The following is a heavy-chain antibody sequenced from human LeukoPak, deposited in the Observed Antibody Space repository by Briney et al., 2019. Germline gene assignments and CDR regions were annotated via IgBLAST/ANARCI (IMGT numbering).Heavy chain of an antibody. CDR2: ISSTGGTI. CDR3: AKDRITMIVVPDYGMDV. Sequence: GGSLRLSCAASGFTFSSNSMNWVRQAPGKGLEWVSYISSTGGTIYYADSMKGRFTISRDNAKNSLYLQMNSLRVEDTAVYYCAKDRITMIVVPDYGMDVWGQGTTVTVSS. CDR1: GFTFSSNS. D-gene: IGHD3-22*01. V-gene: IGHV3-48*04. J-gene: IGHJ6*02.